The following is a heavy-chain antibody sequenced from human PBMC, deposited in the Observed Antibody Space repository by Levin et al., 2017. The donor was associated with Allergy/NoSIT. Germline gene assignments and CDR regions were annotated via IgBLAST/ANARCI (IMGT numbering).Heavy chain of an antibody. V-gene: IGHV1-2*02. CDR2: INPHSGDT. CDR3: ARDLYNADSVVGS. J-gene: IGHJ4*02. D-gene: IGHD5-24*01. CDR1: RYIFSDYF. Sequence: ASVKVSCKASRYIFSDYFIHWVRQAPGQGLEWMGWINPHSGDTKYAQEFQGRVTMTRDTSISTAYMELTRLTSDDTAVYYCARDLYNADSVVGSWGQGPLVHVFS.